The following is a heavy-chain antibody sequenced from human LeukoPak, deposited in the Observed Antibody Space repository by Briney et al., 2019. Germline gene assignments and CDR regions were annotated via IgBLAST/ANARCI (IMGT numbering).Heavy chain of an antibody. D-gene: IGHD4/OR15-4a*01. CDR3: ARGLRGATEPECYFDY. CDR2: INHSGST. J-gene: IGHJ4*02. Sequence: SETLSLTCAVYGGSFSGYYWSWIRQPPGKGLEWIGEINHSGSTNYNPSLKSRVTISVDTSKNQFSLKLSSVTAADTAVYYCARGLRGATEPECYFDYWGQGTLVTVSS. V-gene: IGHV4-34*01. CDR1: GGSFSGYY.